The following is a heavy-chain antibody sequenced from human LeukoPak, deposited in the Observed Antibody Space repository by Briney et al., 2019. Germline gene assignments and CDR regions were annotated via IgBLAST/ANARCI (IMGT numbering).Heavy chain of an antibody. CDR2: VNTGASST. Sequence: GGSLSLSCAASGLPHYTLEILGVRHAPGEGVEGISCVNTGASSTNYADSVKGRFTLSRDNAQNSLHLQMNSLRDEDTAVYYCVRGRLLRSSKYFDSWGQGALVTVSS. D-gene: IGHD5/OR15-5a*01. CDR3: VRGRLLRSSKYFDS. V-gene: IGHV3-74*01. J-gene: IGHJ4*02. CDR1: GLPHYTL.